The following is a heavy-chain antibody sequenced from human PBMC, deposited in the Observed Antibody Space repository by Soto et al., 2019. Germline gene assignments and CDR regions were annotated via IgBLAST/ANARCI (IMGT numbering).Heavy chain of an antibody. Sequence: EVQLVESGGGLVQPGGSLRLSCAASGFTFSHYWMHWVRQVPGKGLLWVARINADGTYRSYADFVKGRFTISRDNAQNTVVLQMNSLSADDTALYYCARGFTPAETPGDDFDYWGQGTLLTVSS. V-gene: IGHV3-74*01. CDR1: GFTFSHYW. CDR3: ARGFTPAETPGDDFDY. J-gene: IGHJ4*02. CDR2: INADGTYR. D-gene: IGHD2-15*01.